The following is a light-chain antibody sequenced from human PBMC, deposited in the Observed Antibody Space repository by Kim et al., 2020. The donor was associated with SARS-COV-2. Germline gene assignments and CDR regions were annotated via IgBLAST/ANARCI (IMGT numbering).Light chain of an antibody. CDR1: QSVDSN. CDR2: GAS. Sequence: EIVMTQSPATLSVSPGERVTLSCRASQSVDSNLGWYQQKPGQAPRLLIYGASTRATDIPARFSGSGSGTEFTLIISSLQSEDFAVYYCQQYRHWPPYTFGQGTKLEI. V-gene: IGKV3-15*01. J-gene: IGKJ2*01. CDR3: QQYRHWPPYT.